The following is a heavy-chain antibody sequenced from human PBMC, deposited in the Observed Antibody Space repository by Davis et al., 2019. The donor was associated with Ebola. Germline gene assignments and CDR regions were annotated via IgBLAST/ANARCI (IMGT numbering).Heavy chain of an antibody. D-gene: IGHD1-1*01. CDR3: SRSTGGGGTFDI. Sequence: PSETLSLTCSVSGGSISSDDYSWNWVRQPPEKGLEWIGDIYQSGTTHYNPSLKSRVTISVDRSKNQFYLKLTSVTAADTAVYYCSRSTGGGGTFDIWGQGTMVTVSS. J-gene: IGHJ3*02. CDR1: GGSISSDDYS. V-gene: IGHV4-30-2*01. CDR2: IYQSGTT.